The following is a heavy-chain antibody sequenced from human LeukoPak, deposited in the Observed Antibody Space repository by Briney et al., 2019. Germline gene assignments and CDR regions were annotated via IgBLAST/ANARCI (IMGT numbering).Heavy chain of an antibody. J-gene: IGHJ4*02. Sequence: GGSLRLSCAASGFTFSDYYMTWIRQAPGKGLEWVSYISSSGSTIYYADSVKGRFTISRDNAKNSLYLQMNSLRAEDTAVYYCASCPVVAPIGHFDYWGQGTLVTVSS. V-gene: IGHV3-11*04. D-gene: IGHD2-2*01. CDR3: ASCPVVAPIGHFDY. CDR1: GFTFSDYY. CDR2: ISSSGSTI.